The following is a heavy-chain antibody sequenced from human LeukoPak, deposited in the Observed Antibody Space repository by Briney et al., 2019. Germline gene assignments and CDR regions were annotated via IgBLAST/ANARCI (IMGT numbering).Heavy chain of an antibody. CDR2: ISDHNGNT. Sequence: ASVKVSCKASGYTFTSYGISWVRQAPGQGREWMGWISDHNGNTNYAQTLQGRVTMTADTSTSTAYMELRSLRSDDTAVYYCARDSDILTGYFMIDYWGQGTLVTVSS. CDR1: GYTFTSYG. D-gene: IGHD3-9*01. V-gene: IGHV1-18*01. J-gene: IGHJ4*02. CDR3: ARDSDILTGYFMIDY.